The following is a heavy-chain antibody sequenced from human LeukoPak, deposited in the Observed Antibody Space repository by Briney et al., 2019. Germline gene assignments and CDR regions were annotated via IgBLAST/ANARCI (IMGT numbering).Heavy chain of an antibody. CDR1: GGSISSSNW. D-gene: IGHD3-22*01. Sequence: SETLSLTCAVSGGSISSSNWWSWVRQPPGKGLEWIGEIYHSGSTNYDPSLKSRVTISVDKSKNQFSLKLSSVTAADTAVYYCARVHYYDSSGYYSLAYYFDYWGQGTLVTVSS. J-gene: IGHJ4*02. V-gene: IGHV4-4*02. CDR2: IYHSGST. CDR3: ARVHYYDSSGYYSLAYYFDY.